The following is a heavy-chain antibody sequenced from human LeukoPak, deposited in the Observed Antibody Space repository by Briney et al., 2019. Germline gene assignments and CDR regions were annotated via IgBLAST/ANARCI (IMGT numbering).Heavy chain of an antibody. CDR2: ISYDGSNK. J-gene: IGHJ4*02. Sequence: PGRSLRLSCAASGFTFSSYAMHWVRQAPGKGLEWVAVISYDGSNKYYADSVKGRFTISRDNSKNTLYLQMNSLRAEDTAVYYCARDLQAQQLVFSSVFDYWGQGTLVTVSS. CDR3: ARDLQAQQLVFSSVFDY. D-gene: IGHD6-13*01. CDR1: GFTFSSYA. V-gene: IGHV3-30-3*01.